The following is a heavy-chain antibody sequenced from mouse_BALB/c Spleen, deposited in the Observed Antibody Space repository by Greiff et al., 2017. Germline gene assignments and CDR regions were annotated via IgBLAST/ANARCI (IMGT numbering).Heavy chain of an antibody. D-gene: IGHD1-2*01. CDR2: IISNGGST. CDR1: GFTFSSYG. CDR3: ERHLRHYYAMDY. V-gene: IGHV5-6-3*01. J-gene: IGHJ4*01. Sequence: EVKLVESGGGLVQPGGSLKLSCAASGFTFSSYGMSWVRQTPDKRLELVATIISNGGSTYYPDSVKGRFTISRDNAKNTLYLQMSSLKSEDTAMCYCERHLRHYYAMDYWGQGTSVTVSS.